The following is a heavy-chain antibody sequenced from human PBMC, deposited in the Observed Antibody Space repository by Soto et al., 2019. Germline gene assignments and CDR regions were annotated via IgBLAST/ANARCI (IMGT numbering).Heavy chain of an antibody. D-gene: IGHD5-18*01. CDR3: ARDLLDTAMVPVDY. CDR1: GFTFSSYA. Sequence: GGSLRLSCAASGFTFSSYAMHWVRQAPGKGLEWVAVISYDGSNKYYADSVKGRFTISRDNSKNTLYLQMNSLRAEDTAVYYCARDLLDTAMVPVDYWGQGTLVTVSS. CDR2: ISYDGSNK. J-gene: IGHJ4*02. V-gene: IGHV3-30-3*01.